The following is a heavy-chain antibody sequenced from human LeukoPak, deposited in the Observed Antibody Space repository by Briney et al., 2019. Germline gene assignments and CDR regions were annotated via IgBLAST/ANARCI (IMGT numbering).Heavy chain of an antibody. CDR1: GFTFSSYS. J-gene: IGHJ6*03. D-gene: IGHD3-10*01. V-gene: IGHV3-48*01. CDR3: ASLVLLWLGESELAAGHVDKDV. CDR2: ISSSSSTI. Sequence: GGSLRLSCAASGFTFSSYSMNWVRQAPGKGLEWVSYISSSSSTIYYADSMKGRFTISRDNAKNSLYLQMNGLRPEDTAKYYCASLVLLWLGESELAAGHVDKDVWGKGTTVTVSS.